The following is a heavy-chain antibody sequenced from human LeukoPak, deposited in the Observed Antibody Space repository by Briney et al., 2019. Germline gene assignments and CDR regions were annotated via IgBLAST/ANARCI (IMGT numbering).Heavy chain of an antibody. J-gene: IGHJ4*02. CDR3: ARGGVQWLVLAY. Sequence: GGSLRLSCAASGFTFSSYSMNWVRQAPGKGLEWVSSISSSSSYIYYADSVKGRFTISRDNAKNSLYLQMNSLRAEDTAVYYCARGGVQWLVLAYWGQGTLVTVSS. D-gene: IGHD6-19*01. V-gene: IGHV3-21*01. CDR1: GFTFSSYS. CDR2: ISSSSSYI.